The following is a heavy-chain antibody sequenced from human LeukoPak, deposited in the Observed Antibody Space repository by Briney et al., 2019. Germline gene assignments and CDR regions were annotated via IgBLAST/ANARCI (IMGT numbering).Heavy chain of an antibody. CDR3: ARDPLTMVRGAIYYYYGMDV. J-gene: IGHJ6*02. CDR1: GFTFSDYY. CDR2: ISSSGSTI. Sequence: MPGGSLRLSCAASGFTFSDYYMSWIRQAPGKGLEWVSYISSSGSTIYYADSVKGRFTISRDNAKNSLYLQMNSLRAEDTAVYYCARDPLTMVRGAIYYYYGMDVWGQGTTVTVSS. V-gene: IGHV3-11*01. D-gene: IGHD3-10*01.